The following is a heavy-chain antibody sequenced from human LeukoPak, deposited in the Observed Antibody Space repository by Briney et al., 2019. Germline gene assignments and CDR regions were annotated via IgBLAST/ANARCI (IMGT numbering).Heavy chain of an antibody. V-gene: IGHV3-53*01. Sequence: GGSLRLSCAASGFTVSSNYMSWVRQAPGKGLEWVSVIYSDGSTYYADSVKGRFTISRDNSKNTLYLQMNSLRAEDTAVYYCARDTTTAFDYWGQGTLVTVSS. D-gene: IGHD4-11*01. CDR1: GFTVSSNY. CDR2: IYSDGST. J-gene: IGHJ4*02. CDR3: ARDTTTAFDY.